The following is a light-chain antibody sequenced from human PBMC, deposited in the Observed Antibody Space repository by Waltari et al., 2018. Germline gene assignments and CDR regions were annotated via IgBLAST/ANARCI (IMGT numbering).Light chain of an antibody. CDR3: QKHDRLPAT. CDR2: GAS. Sequence: EIVLTQSPDTLSLSPGERATLPCRDSQSIGRYLVWYQQKPGQAPRPLIYGASTRASGIPDRVSGRGSGTDFSLTNSGLEPEYFAVYHCQKHDRLPATFGQGTKVEIK. CDR1: QSIGRY. J-gene: IGKJ1*01. V-gene: IGKV3-20*01.